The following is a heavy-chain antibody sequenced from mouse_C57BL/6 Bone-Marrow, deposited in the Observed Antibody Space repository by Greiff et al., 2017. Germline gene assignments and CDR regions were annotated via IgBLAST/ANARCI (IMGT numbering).Heavy chain of an antibody. Sequence: EVQGVESGGGLVKPGGSLKLSCAASGFTFSDYGMHWVRQAPEKGLEWVAYISSGSSTIYYADTVKGRFTISRDNAKNTLFLQMTSLRSEDTAMYYCARPLITTVVAPYFDYWGQGTTLTVSS. CDR3: ARPLITTVVAPYFDY. CDR2: ISSGSSTI. J-gene: IGHJ2*01. CDR1: GFTFSDYG. D-gene: IGHD1-1*01. V-gene: IGHV5-17*01.